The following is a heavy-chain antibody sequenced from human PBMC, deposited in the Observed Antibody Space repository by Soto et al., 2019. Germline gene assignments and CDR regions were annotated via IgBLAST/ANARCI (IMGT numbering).Heavy chain of an antibody. CDR3: ERWGGRSCSGDNCFEKPFDY. J-gene: IGHJ4*02. CDR2: IIPISGTA. CDR1: GGTFNSYA. Sequence: GASVKVSCKPSGGTFNSYAIHWVRQAPGQGLEWMGEIIPISGTANSEQKFQGRVTITADKSTSTVYMALSSLRSEDTAVYYCERWGGRSCSGDNCFEKPFDYWGQGTLVTVSS. D-gene: IGHD2-15*01. V-gene: IGHV1-69*06.